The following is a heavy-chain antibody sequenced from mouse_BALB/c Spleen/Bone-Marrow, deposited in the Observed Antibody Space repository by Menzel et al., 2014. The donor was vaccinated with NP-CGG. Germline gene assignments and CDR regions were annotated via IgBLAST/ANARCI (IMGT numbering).Heavy chain of an antibody. CDR3: SNYDGYYLDY. CDR1: GDSITSGY. D-gene: IGHD2-3*01. V-gene: IGHV3-8*02. J-gene: IGHJ2*01. Sequence: EVKVEESGPSLVKPSQTLSLTCSVTGDSITSGYWNWIRKFPGNKLEYMGYISYSGSTYYSPSLKSRISITRDTSKNQYNRQLNAVTTEDTATYYCSNYDGYYLDYWGQGTTLTVSS. CDR2: ISYSGST.